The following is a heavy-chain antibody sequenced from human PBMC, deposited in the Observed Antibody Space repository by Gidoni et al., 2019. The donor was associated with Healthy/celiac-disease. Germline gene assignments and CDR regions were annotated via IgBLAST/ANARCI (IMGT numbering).Heavy chain of an antibody. CDR3: AHRKMDSGSYSNEFDY. Sequence: YSPSLKSRLTITKDTSKNQVVLTMTNMDPVDTATYYCAHRKMDSGSYSNEFDYWGQGTLVTVSS. D-gene: IGHD1-26*01. J-gene: IGHJ4*02. V-gene: IGHV2-5*01.